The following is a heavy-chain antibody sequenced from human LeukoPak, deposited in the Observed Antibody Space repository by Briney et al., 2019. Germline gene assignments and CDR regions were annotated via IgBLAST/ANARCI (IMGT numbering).Heavy chain of an antibody. V-gene: IGHV1-18*01. J-gene: IGHJ4*02. CDR3: ATVPHYYGSGSSGFDY. CDR1: GYTFTSYG. CDR2: ISAYNGNT. D-gene: IGHD3-10*01. Sequence: GASVKVSCKASGYTFTSYGISWVRQAPGQGLEWMGWISAYNGNTNYAQKLQGRVTMTTDTSTSTAYMELRSLRSDDTAVYYCATVPHYYGSGSSGFDYWGQGTLVTVSS.